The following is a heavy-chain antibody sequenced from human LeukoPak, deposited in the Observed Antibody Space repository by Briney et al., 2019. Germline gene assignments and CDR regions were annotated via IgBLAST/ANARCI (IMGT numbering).Heavy chain of an antibody. J-gene: IGHJ4*02. V-gene: IGHV3-23*01. Sequence: PGGSLRLSCAASGFTFSSYAMSWVRQAPGKGLEWVSAISGSGGSTYYADPVKGRFTISRDNSKNTLYLQMNSLRAEDTAVYYCANSGSRAWLFPYYFDYWGQGTLVTVSS. CDR3: ANSGSRAWLFPYYFDY. CDR1: GFTFSSYA. D-gene: IGHD3-22*01. CDR2: ISGSGGST.